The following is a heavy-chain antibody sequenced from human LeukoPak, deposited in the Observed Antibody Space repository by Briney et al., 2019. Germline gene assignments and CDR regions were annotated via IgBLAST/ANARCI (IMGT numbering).Heavy chain of an antibody. D-gene: IGHD1-1*01. J-gene: IGHJ6*02. CDR2: MYSGGST. CDR3: ASSGTASRGAMDV. Sequence: GGSLRLSCAASGLTGSSNFMTWVRQAPGKGLEWVSAMYSGGSTLYADSVRGRFNISRDNSKKTMFLQMSSLGVEDAAVYYCASSGTASRGAMDVWGQGTTVTVSS. CDR1: GLTGSSNF. V-gene: IGHV3-66*01.